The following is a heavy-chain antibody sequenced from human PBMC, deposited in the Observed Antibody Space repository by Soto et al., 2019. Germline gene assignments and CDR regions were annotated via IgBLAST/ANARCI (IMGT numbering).Heavy chain of an antibody. V-gene: IGHV1-69*01. J-gene: IGHJ6*02. CDR1: GGTFSSYA. D-gene: IGHD2-2*01. Sequence: QVQLVQSGAEVKKPGSSVKVSCKASGGTFSSYAISWVRQAPGQGLEWMGGIIPIFGTANYAQKFQGRVTITADESTSTAYMELSSLRSEDTAVYYCARAVVPATQRGDYYYGMDVWGQGTTVTVTS. CDR3: ARAVVPATQRGDYYYGMDV. CDR2: IIPIFGTA.